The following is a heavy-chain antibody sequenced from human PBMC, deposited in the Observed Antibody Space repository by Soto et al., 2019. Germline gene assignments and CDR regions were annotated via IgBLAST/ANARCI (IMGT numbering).Heavy chain of an antibody. J-gene: IGHJ6*02. CDR1: GFTFSSYS. CDR2: ISSSSSYI. D-gene: IGHD5-18*01. CDR3: ARSSSGYSYPVSDYYGMDV. Sequence: GGSLRLSCAASGFTFSSYSMNWVRQAPGKGLEWVSSISSSSSYIYYADSVKGRFTISRDNAKNSLYLQMNSLRAEDTAVYYCARSSSGYSYPVSDYYGMDVWGQGTTVTVSS. V-gene: IGHV3-21*01.